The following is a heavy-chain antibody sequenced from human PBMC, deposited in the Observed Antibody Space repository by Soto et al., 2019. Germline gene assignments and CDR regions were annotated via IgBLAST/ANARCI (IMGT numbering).Heavy chain of an antibody. D-gene: IGHD3-22*01. V-gene: IGHV1-18*01. CDR1: GYTFTSYG. J-gene: IGHJ5*02. CDR3: ARDRRPRITMIVVVMENWFDP. Sequence: ASVKVSCKASGYTFTSYGISWVRQAPGQGLEWMGWISAYNGNTNYAQKLQGRVTMTTDASTSTAYMELRSLRSDDTAVYYCARDRRPRITMIVVVMENWFDPWGQGTLVTVSS. CDR2: ISAYNGNT.